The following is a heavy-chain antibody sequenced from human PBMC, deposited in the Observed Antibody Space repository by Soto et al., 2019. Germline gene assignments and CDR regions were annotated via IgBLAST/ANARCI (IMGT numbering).Heavy chain of an antibody. Sequence: SETLSLTCAVYGGSFSCYYWSWIRQPPGKGLEWIGEINHSGSTNYNPSLKSRVTISVDTSKNQFSLKLSSVTAADTAVYYCARSTTLWGQGTLVTVSS. J-gene: IGHJ4*02. CDR3: ARSTTL. V-gene: IGHV4-34*01. CDR1: GGSFSCYY. D-gene: IGHD2-2*01. CDR2: INHSGST.